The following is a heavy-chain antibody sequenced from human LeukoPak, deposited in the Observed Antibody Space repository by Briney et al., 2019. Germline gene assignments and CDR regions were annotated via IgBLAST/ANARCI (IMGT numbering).Heavy chain of an antibody. CDR1: GLTFSSYW. CDR3: ARVYSWSLDY. V-gene: IGHV3-7*03. Sequence: PGGSLRLSCAASGLTFSSYWMSWVRQAPGKGLEWVANIKQDGSEKYYVDSVKGRFTISRDNAKNSLYLQMNSLRAEDTAVYYCARVYSWSLDYWGQGTLVTVSS. CDR2: IKQDGSEK. D-gene: IGHD6-13*01. J-gene: IGHJ4*02.